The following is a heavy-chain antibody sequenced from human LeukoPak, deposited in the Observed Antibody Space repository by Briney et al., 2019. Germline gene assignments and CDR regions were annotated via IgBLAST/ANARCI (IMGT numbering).Heavy chain of an antibody. D-gene: IGHD3-10*01. J-gene: IGHJ4*02. V-gene: IGHV3-49*04. CDR1: GFTFGDYA. Sequence: GESLRLSCTASGFTFGDYAMSWVRQAPGKGLEWVGFIRSKAYGGTTEYAASVKGRFTISRDDSKSIAYLQMNSLKTEDTAVYYCTRDYYGSGRPAWGQGTLVTVSS. CDR2: IRSKAYGGTT. CDR3: TRDYYGSGRPA.